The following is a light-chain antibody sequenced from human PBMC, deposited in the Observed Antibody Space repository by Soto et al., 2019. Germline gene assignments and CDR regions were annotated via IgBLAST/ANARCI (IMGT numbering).Light chain of an antibody. V-gene: IGKV1-8*01. J-gene: IGKJ1*01. Sequence: AIRMTQSPSSFSASTGDRVTITCRASQGISSYLAWYQQKPGKAPKLLIYAASTLQSGVPSRFTGSGSGTDFTLTISCLQSEDFATYYCQQYYTYPGTFGQGTKVDIX. CDR2: AAS. CDR1: QGISSY. CDR3: QQYYTYPGT.